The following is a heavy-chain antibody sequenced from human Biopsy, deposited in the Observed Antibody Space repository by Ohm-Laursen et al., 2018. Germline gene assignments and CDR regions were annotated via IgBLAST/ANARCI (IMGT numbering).Heavy chain of an antibody. CDR1: GFTFSNYG. D-gene: IGHD5-18*01. J-gene: IGHJ4*02. V-gene: IGHV3-33*01. CDR3: ARDPRDTALGIFDY. Sequence: SLRLSCAASGFTFSNYGMHWVRQAPGKGLEWLAVICYDGSNKYYADSVKGRFTISRDNSKNMLYLQMNTLRDADTAVYYCARDPRDTALGIFDYWGLGTLVTVSS. CDR2: ICYDGSNK.